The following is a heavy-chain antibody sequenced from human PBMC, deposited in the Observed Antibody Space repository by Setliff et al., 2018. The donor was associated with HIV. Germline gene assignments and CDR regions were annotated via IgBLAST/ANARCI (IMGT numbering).Heavy chain of an antibody. D-gene: IGHD5-18*01. CDR2: SNSDGSGT. Sequence: GGSLRLSCAASGYNFGIHWMHWVRQVPGKGLVWVSHSNSDGSGTKYADSVKGRFTMSRDNANNTLYLQMNSLRAEDTAVYYCARVADGYNSYFDYWGQGTVVTVSS. J-gene: IGHJ4*02. CDR1: GYNFGIHW. V-gene: IGHV3-74*01. CDR3: ARVADGYNSYFDY.